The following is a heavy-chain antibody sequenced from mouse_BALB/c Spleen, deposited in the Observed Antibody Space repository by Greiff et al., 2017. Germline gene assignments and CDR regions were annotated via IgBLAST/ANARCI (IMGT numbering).Heavy chain of an antibody. J-gene: IGHJ4*01. CDR1: GYTFTSYV. V-gene: IGHV1-14*01. CDR2: INPYNDGT. Sequence: VQLKESGPELVKPGASVKMSCKASGYTFTSYVMHWVKQKPGQGLEWIGYINPYNDGTKYNEKFKGKATLTSDKSSSTAYMELSSLTSEDSAVYYCARSDYYGSSYYAMDYWGQGTSVTVSS. D-gene: IGHD1-1*01. CDR3: ARSDYYGSSYYAMDY.